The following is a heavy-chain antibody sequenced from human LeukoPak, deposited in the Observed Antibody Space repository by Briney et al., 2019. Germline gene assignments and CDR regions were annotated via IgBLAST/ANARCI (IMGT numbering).Heavy chain of an antibody. CDR2: IRYDGSNK. D-gene: IGHD2-2*01. CDR3: AKVGRKYQLLSYFDY. V-gene: IGHV3-30*02. Sequence: GGSLSLSCAASGFTFSSYWVSWVRQAPGKGLGWVGFIRYDGSNKYYADSVKGRFTISRDNSKNTLYLQMNSLRAEDTAVYYCAKVGRKYQLLSYFDYWGQGTLVTVSS. J-gene: IGHJ4*02. CDR1: GFTFSSYW.